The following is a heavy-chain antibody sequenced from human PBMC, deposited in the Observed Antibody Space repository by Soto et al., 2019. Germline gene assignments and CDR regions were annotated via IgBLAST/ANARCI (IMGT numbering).Heavy chain of an antibody. V-gene: IGHV4-31*03. CDR3: ARMSATGTRWFDP. CDR1: GGSFSSGAYH. D-gene: IGHD6-13*01. CDR2: ISYRGIT. J-gene: IGHJ5*02. Sequence: SETLSLTCTVSGGSFSSGAYHWSWVRQHPGQGLEWIASISYRGITYSNPSLKSRLSMSVDTSKNQFSLNLTSVTAADTAVYHCARMSATGTRWFDPWGQGTLVTVSS.